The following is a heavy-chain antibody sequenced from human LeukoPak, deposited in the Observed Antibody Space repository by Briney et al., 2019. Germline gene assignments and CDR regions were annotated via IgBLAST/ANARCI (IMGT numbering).Heavy chain of an antibody. CDR2: IYYSGST. Sequence: SETLSLTCTVSGGSISSYYWSWIRQPPGKGLEWIGYIYYSGSTNYNPSLKSRVTISVDTSKNQFSLKLGSVTAADTAVYYCARLGERHYDFWSGPIDWGQGTLVTVSS. V-gene: IGHV4-59*08. CDR3: ARLGERHYDFWSGPID. J-gene: IGHJ4*02. D-gene: IGHD3-3*01. CDR1: GGSISSYY.